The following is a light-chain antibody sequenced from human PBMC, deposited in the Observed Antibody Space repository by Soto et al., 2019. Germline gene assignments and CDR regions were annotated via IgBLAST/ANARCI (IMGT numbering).Light chain of an antibody. Sequence: QSALTQPASVSGSPGQSIAISCTGTSSYVGYYNVVSWYQQHPGKAPKLMIYEASKRPSGVSNRFSGSKSGNTASLTISGLQAEDEADYYCCSYADSSTYVFGTGTKVTVL. J-gene: IGLJ1*01. V-gene: IGLV2-23*01. CDR3: CSYADSSTYV. CDR2: EAS. CDR1: SSYVGYYNV.